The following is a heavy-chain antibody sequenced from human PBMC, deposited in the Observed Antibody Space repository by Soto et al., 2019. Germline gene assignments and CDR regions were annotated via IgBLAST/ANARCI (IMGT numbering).Heavy chain of an antibody. Sequence: GGSLRLSCAASGFTVSSNYMIWVRQAPGKGLEWVSIIYNGGSTYYADSVNGRFTISRDNSKNTLFLQMNSLRVEDTAVYYCARDARDSGYSYGLLNYWGQGTLVTVSS. CDR3: ARDARDSGYSYGLLNY. CDR1: GFTVSSNY. J-gene: IGHJ4*02. D-gene: IGHD5-18*01. V-gene: IGHV3-53*01. CDR2: IYNGGST.